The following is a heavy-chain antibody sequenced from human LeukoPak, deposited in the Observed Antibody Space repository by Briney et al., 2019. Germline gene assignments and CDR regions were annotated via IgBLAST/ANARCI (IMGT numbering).Heavy chain of an antibody. J-gene: IGHJ3*02. D-gene: IGHD3-22*01. CDR2: INPNSGGT. CDR1: GYTLTELS. CDR3: ARVDYDSSGYYSGAFDI. Sequence: ASVKVSCKVSGYTLTELSMHWVRQAPGQGLEWMGWINPNSGGTNYAQKFQGGVTMTRDTSISTAYMELSRLRSDDTAVYYCARVDYDSSGYYSGAFDIWGQGTMVTVSS. V-gene: IGHV1-2*02.